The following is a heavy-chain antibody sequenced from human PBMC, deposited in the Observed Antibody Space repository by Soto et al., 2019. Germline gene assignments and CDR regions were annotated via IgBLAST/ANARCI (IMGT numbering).Heavy chain of an antibody. CDR1: GFTFSSYA. Sequence: GGSLRLSCAASGFTFSSYAMHWVRQAPGKGLEWVAVISYDGSNKYYADSVKGRFTISRDNSKNTLYLQMNSLRAEDTAVYYCARDPGHNAYYYYGMDVWGQGTTVTVSS. D-gene: IGHD2-21*01. CDR3: ARDPGHNAYYYYGMDV. J-gene: IGHJ6*02. V-gene: IGHV3-30-3*01. CDR2: ISYDGSNK.